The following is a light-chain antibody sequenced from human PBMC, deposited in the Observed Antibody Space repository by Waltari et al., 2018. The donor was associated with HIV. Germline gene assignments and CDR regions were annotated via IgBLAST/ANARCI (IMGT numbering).Light chain of an antibody. CDR3: SSYTVRNTLI. J-gene: IGLJ2*01. V-gene: IGLV2-14*03. Sequence: QSALTQPASISGSPGQSVTISCTGINSDLQLYDSVSWYQQLPAKAPQLIIFELSVRPSGISHRFSGPKSGNTASLTISGLQAEDEADYYCSSYTVRNTLIFGGGTKLTVL. CDR2: ELS. CDR1: NSDLQLYDS.